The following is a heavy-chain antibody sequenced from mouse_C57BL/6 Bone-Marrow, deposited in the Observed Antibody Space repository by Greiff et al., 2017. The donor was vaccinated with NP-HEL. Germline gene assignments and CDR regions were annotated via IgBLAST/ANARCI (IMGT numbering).Heavy chain of an antibody. V-gene: IGHV5-17*01. CDR3: ARPSYYYGSRGFAY. D-gene: IGHD1-1*01. CDR2: ISSGSSTI. CDR1: GFTFSDYG. J-gene: IGHJ3*01. Sequence: EVKLEESGGGLVKPGGSLKLSCAASGFTFSDYGMHWVRQAPEKGLEWVAYISSGSSTIYYADTVKGRFTISRDNAKNTLFLQMTSLRSEDTAMYYCARPSYYYGSRGFAYWGQGTLVTVSA.